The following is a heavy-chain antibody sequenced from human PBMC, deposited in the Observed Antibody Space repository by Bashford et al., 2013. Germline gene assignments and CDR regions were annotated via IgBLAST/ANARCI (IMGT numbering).Heavy chain of an antibody. CDR3: AIQAAGYYSPWDF. J-gene: IGHJ4*02. Sequence: SAVQWVRQARGQRLEWIGWIVVGSGNTYYADSVKGRFTISRDNSKKTLYLQMNSLRADDTALYYCAIQAAGYYSPWDFWGQGTLVTVSS. CDR1: SA. D-gene: IGHD3-22*01. CDR2: IVVGSGNT. V-gene: IGHV3-23*01.